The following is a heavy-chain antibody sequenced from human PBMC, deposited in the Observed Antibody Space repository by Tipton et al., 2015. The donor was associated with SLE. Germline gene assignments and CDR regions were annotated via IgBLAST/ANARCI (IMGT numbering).Heavy chain of an antibody. D-gene: IGHD3-9*01. V-gene: IGHV4-31*03. CDR3: AREVPTGPRYDILTGYYSTGFDY. Sequence: TLSLTCTVSGGSISSGGYYWSWIRQHPGKGLEWIGYIYYSGSTYYNPSLKSRVTISVDTSKNQFSLKLSSVSAADTAAYYCAREVPTGPRYDILTGYYSTGFDYWGQGTLVTVSS. J-gene: IGHJ4*02. CDR2: IYYSGST. CDR1: GGSISSGGYY.